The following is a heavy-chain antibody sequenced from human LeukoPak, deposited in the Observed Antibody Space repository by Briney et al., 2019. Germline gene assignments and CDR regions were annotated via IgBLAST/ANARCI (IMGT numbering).Heavy chain of an antibody. CDR1: GGSISSYY. CDR2: IYTSGST. J-gene: IGHJ4*02. Sequence: SETLSLTCTVSGGSISSYYWSWIRQPAGKGLEWIGRIYTSGSTNYNPSLKSRVTMSVDTSKNQFSLKLSSVTAADTAEYYCARHKRSSRTQVLYFDYWGQGTLVTVSS. CDR3: ARHKRSSRTQVLYFDY. V-gene: IGHV4-4*07. D-gene: IGHD6-13*01.